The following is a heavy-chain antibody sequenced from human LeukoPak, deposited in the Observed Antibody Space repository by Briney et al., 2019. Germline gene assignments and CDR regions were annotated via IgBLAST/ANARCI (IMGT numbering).Heavy chain of an antibody. CDR3: TRGFIAAAGTVAFDI. D-gene: IGHD6-13*01. CDR2: IRSKAYGGTT. V-gene: IGHV3-49*04. J-gene: IGHJ3*02. Sequence: PGGSLRLSCAASGFTFSSYVMSWVRQAPGKGLEWVGFIRSKAYGGTTEYAASVKGRFTISRDDSKSIAYLQMNSLKTEDTAVYYCTRGFIAAAGTVAFDIWGQGTMVTVSS. CDR1: GFTFSSYV.